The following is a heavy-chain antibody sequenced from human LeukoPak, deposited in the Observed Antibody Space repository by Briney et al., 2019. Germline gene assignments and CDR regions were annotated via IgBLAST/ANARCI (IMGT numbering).Heavy chain of an antibody. J-gene: IGHJ5*02. D-gene: IGHD4-17*01. V-gene: IGHV3-23*01. Sequence: GGSLRLSCAASGFTFSNYAMNWVRQAPGKGLEWVSAISGNGGSTYYADSVKGRFTISRDNSKTTLYLQMNSLRAEDTAVYYCAKDPATVTTLYWFDPWGQGTLVTVSS. CDR1: GFTFSNYA. CDR3: AKDPATVTTLYWFDP. CDR2: ISGNGGST.